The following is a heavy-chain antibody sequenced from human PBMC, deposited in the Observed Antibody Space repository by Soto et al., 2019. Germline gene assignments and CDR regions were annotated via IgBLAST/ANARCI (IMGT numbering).Heavy chain of an antibody. Sequence: SETLSLTCTFSGCSISSGGYYLSWIRQHPGKGLEWIGTIYSSENTYYNPSLLSRVTISVDTSKNQFSLKLSSVTAADTAVYYCARGSKGITMVRGVPHNWFDPWGQGTLVTVSS. CDR1: GCSISSGGYY. D-gene: IGHD3-10*01. CDR3: ARGSKGITMVRGVPHNWFDP. CDR2: IYSSENT. V-gene: IGHV4-39*07. J-gene: IGHJ5*02.